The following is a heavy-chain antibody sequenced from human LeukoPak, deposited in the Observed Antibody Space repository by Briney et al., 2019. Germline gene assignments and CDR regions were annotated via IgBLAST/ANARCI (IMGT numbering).Heavy chain of an antibody. CDR3: AREVVTRFGYGDYPPMVV. J-gene: IGHJ4*02. CDR1: GGSISSGGYY. D-gene: IGHD4-17*01. V-gene: IGHV4-31*03. CDR2: IYYSGST. Sequence: SETLSPTCTVSGGSISSGGYYWSWIRQHPGKGLEWIGYIYYSGSTYYNPSLKSRVTISVDTSKNQFSLKLSSVTAADTAVYYCAREVVTRFGYGDYPPMVVWGQGTLVTVSS.